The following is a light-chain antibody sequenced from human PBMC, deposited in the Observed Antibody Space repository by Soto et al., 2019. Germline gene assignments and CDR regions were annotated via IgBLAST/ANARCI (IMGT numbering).Light chain of an antibody. CDR2: GAS. V-gene: IGKV3-20*01. J-gene: IGKJ4*01. CDR1: QRIRSSY. Sequence: EIVLTQSPGTLSLSPGERATLSCRASQRIRSSYLAWYQQKPGQAPRLLISGASSRASGIADRFSGSGSGTDFTLTISRLEPEDSAVYYCQQYGDSPLTFGGGTKAEIK. CDR3: QQYGDSPLT.